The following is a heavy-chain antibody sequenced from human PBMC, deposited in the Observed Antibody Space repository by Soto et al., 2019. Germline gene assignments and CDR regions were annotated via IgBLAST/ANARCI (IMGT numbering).Heavy chain of an antibody. V-gene: IGHV4-59*12. CDR2: IYYNVNT. Sequence: SETLSLTCTVSGGSISSYYWSWIRQSPGKGLEWIGYIYYNVNTNYNPSLKSRVTISVDRSKNQFSLKLSSVTAADTAVYYCARVPDVWGQGTTVTVSS. CDR1: GGSISSYY. CDR3: ARVPDV. J-gene: IGHJ6*02.